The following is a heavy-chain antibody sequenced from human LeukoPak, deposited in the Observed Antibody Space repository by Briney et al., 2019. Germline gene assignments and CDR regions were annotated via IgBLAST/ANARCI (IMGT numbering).Heavy chain of an antibody. V-gene: IGHV1-18*01. CDR1: GYTFTSYG. Sequence: APVKVSCKASGYTFTSYGISWVRQAPGQGLKWMGWTSAYNGNTNYAQKLQGRVTMTTDTSTSTAYMELRSLRSDDTAVYYCARGYWNYGYPDYWGQGTLVTVSS. CDR2: TSAYNGNT. D-gene: IGHD1-7*01. J-gene: IGHJ4*02. CDR3: ARGYWNYGYPDY.